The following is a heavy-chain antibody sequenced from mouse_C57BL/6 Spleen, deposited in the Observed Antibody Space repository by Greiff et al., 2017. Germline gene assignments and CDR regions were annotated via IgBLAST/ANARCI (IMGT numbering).Heavy chain of an antibody. V-gene: IGHV5-4*01. CDR3: ARDGRGPHWYFDV. CDR1: GFTFSSYA. J-gene: IGHJ1*03. Sequence: EVKLVESGGGLVKPGGSLKLSCAASGFTFSSYAMSWVRQTPEKRLEWVATISDGGSYTYYPDNVKGRFTISRDNAKNNLYLQMSHLKSEDTAMYYCARDGRGPHWYFDVWGTGTTVTVSS. D-gene: IGHD3-3*01. CDR2: ISDGGSYT.